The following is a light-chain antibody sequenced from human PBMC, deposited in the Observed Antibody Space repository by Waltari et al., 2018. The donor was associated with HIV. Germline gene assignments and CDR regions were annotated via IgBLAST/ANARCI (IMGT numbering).Light chain of an antibody. V-gene: IGLV2-8*01. J-gene: IGLJ2*01. CDR2: EVT. Sequence: QSALTHSPSASASPGQSVNISCPGANGDISDYNYVSWYQQHSDRPPKLMIFEVTKRPSGVPDRFSGSKSGNTASLFVSGLQPEDEATYFCSSFAGTHKLFGGGTKLTVL. CDR1: NGDISDYNY. CDR3: SSFAGTHKL.